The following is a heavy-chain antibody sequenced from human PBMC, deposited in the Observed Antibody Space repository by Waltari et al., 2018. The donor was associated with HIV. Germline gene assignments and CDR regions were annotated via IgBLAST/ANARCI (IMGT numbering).Heavy chain of an antibody. Sequence: EVHLVESGGGLVQPGRSLRLSCVVSGFTFADYAMHWVRHAPGKGLEWVSGIGWSNDTKDYADSVKGRFTISRDNAKNSLYLQMNSLRAEDTALYYCAKEISESGSSISVFKYWGQGTLVTVSS. CDR2: IGWSNDTK. J-gene: IGHJ4*02. V-gene: IGHV3-9*01. D-gene: IGHD1-26*01. CDR3: AKEISESGSSISVFKY. CDR1: GFTFADYA.